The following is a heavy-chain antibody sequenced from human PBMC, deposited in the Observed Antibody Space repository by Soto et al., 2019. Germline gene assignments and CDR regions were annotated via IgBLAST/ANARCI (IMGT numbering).Heavy chain of an antibody. CDR3: AREEYYYGSGAFFDY. V-gene: IGHV1-69*04. CDR2: FIPILGIA. J-gene: IGHJ4*02. D-gene: IGHD3-10*01. Sequence: SVKVSCKASGGTFSSYTISWGRQAPGQGLEWMGRFIPILGIANYAQKFQGRVTITADKSTSTAYMELSSLRSEDTAVYYCAREEYYYGSGAFFDYWGQGTLVTVSS. CDR1: GGTFSSYT.